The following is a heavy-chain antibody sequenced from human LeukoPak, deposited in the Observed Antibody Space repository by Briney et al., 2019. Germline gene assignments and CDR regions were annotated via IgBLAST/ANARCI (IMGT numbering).Heavy chain of an antibody. Sequence: PGGSLRLSCAASAFTFIIHWMTCVRQAPGKGLEWVANIKQDGSEKYYVDSVKGRFTISRDNAKKSLYLEMNSLRVEDTAVYYCVRGRGLDVWGQGTTVCVSS. CDR1: AFTFIIHW. V-gene: IGHV3-7*01. CDR3: VRGRGLDV. CDR2: IKQDGSEK. J-gene: IGHJ6*02.